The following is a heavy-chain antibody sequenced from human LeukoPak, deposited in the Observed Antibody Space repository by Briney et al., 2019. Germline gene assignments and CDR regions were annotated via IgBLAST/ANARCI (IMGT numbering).Heavy chain of an antibody. D-gene: IGHD1-26*01. CDR1: GFTFGDYA. Sequence: GGSLRLSCTPSGFTFGDYAMSWFRQAPGKGLEWVGFIRSKTFGGTTEYAASVKGRFSMSRDDSKSVASLQTNSLKIEDTAVYYCTRDLWWELQPGLPSDSFHIWGQGTLVTVSS. V-gene: IGHV3-49*03. CDR2: IRSKTFGGTT. CDR3: TRDLWWELQPGLPSDSFHI. J-gene: IGHJ3*02.